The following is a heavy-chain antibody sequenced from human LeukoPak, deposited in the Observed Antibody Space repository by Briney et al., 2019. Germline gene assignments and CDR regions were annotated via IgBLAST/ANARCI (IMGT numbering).Heavy chain of an antibody. CDR1: GYTFTSYA. J-gene: IGHJ4*02. CDR3: ARGPRVKQWLIYYFDY. CDR2: IIPIFGTA. Sequence: GASVKVSCKASGYTFTSYAISWVRQAPGQGLEWMGGIIPIFGTANYAQKFQGRVTITTDESTSTAYMELSSLRSEDTAVYYCARGPRVKQWLIYYFDYWGQGTLVTVSS. D-gene: IGHD6-19*01. V-gene: IGHV1-69*05.